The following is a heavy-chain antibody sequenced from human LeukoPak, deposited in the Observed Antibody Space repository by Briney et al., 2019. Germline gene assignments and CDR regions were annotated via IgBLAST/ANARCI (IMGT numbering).Heavy chain of an antibody. J-gene: IGHJ4*02. CDR2: IRQDGSDE. CDR3: VRDDFGSYFSLDS. Sequence: PWESLTLSCVASGYKFSGYYMSWVRQAPGQGLEWVGEIRQDGSDEYNMDTVKGRFTISRDNAKNSLFLQMNSLRAEDTAVYYCVRDDFGSYFSLDSWGQGTLVTVSS. D-gene: IGHD3-10*01. CDR1: GYKFSGYY. V-gene: IGHV3-7*04.